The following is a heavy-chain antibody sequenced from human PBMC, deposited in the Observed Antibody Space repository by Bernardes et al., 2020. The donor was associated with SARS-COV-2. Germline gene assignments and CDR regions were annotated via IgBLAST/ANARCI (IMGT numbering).Heavy chain of an antibody. V-gene: IGHV1-2*02. D-gene: IGHD6-6*01. CDR3: AREASSSGNYFDY. J-gene: IGHJ4*02. CDR1: GYTFTGYY. CDR2: INPNSGVT. Sequence: ASVKVSCEASGYTFTGYYMHWVRQAPGQGLEWMGWINPNSGVTNYAQQFQGRVTMTRDTSISTAYMELSRLKSDDTAVYYCAREASSSGNYFDYWGQGTLVTVSS.